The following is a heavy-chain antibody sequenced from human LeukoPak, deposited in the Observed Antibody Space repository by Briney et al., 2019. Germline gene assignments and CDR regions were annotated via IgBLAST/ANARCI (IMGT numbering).Heavy chain of an antibody. V-gene: IGHV4-59*08. D-gene: IGHD1-26*01. CDR1: GGSISSYY. Sequence: SETLSLTCTVSGGSISSYYWSWIRQPPGKGLEWIGYIYYSGSTNYNPSLKSRVTISVDTSKNQSSLKLSSVTAADTAVYYCARLGSTPGYYYYYGMDVWGQGTTVTVSS. CDR3: ARLGSTPGYYYYYGMDV. J-gene: IGHJ6*02. CDR2: IYYSGST.